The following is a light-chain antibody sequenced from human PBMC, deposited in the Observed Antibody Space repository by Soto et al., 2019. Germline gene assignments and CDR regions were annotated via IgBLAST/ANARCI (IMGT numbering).Light chain of an antibody. J-gene: IGKJ4*01. V-gene: IGKV3-20*01. CDR1: QTVGSTY. CDR3: QQYGSSPLLT. Sequence: EIVLTHSPGTLSLSPGERATLSCRASQTVGSTYLAWYQQKPGQAPRLLISGASTRATGIPDRFSGSGSGTDFTLTISRLEPEDFAVYYCQQYGSSPLLTFGGGTRVEIK. CDR2: GAS.